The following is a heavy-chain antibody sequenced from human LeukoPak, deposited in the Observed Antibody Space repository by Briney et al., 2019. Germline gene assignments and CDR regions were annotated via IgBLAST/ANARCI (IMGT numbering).Heavy chain of an antibody. D-gene: IGHD2-15*01. V-gene: IGHV4-4*07. CDR2: IYTSGGT. J-gene: IGHJ5*02. CDR3: GRVGCSGGSCWFDP. CDR1: GGSISSYY. Sequence: SETLSLTCTVSGGSISSYYWSWIRQPAGKGLEWIGRIYTSGGTNYNPSLKSRVTMSVDTSKNQFSLKLSSVTAADTAVYYCGRVGCSGGSCWFDPWGQGTLVTVSS.